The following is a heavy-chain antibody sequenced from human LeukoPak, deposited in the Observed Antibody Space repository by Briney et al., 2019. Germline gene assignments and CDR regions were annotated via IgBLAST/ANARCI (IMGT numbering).Heavy chain of an antibody. D-gene: IGHD6-19*01. CDR3: AKGSGAVAGLIDY. Sequence: GRSLRLSCAASGFKFDDYDMHWVRQAPGKGPEWVSGVSGNSGSIGYADSVKGRFTISRDNAKNSLYLQMNSLRAEDMALYFCAKGSGAVAGLIDYWGQGTLVTVSS. J-gene: IGHJ4*02. V-gene: IGHV3-9*03. CDR1: GFKFDDYD. CDR2: VSGNSGSI.